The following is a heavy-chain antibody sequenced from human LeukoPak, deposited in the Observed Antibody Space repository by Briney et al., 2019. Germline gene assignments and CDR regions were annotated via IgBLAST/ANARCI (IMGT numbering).Heavy chain of an antibody. CDR2: ITHSGST. J-gene: IGHJ4*02. Sequence: ETLSLTCAVYRGSFSGYFWSWIGQPPGKGLEWIGEITHSGSTNYNPSLKRRATISADTSTNHFSLTLSSVTAADTAVYYCARVGSGSASHTFDHWGQRTMAADSS. CDR3: ARVGSGSASHTFDH. CDR1: RGSFSGYF. D-gene: IGHD1-14*01. V-gene: IGHV4-34*01.